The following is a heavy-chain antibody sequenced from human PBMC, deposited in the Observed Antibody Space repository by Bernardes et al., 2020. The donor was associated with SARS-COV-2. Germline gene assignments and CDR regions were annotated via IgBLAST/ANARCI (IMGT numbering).Heavy chain of an antibody. CDR1: GLTFSNYW. Sequence: GGSLRLSCAASGLTFSNYWMHWVRQAPGKGLVWVSRISSDGSSTTYADSVKGRFTISRDNAKNTLYLQMNSLRAEDTAVYYCARPGRPGAYYFESWGQGTMLTVSS. CDR3: ARPGRPGAYYFES. CDR2: ISSDGSST. V-gene: IGHV3-74*01. J-gene: IGHJ4*02. D-gene: IGHD1-26*01.